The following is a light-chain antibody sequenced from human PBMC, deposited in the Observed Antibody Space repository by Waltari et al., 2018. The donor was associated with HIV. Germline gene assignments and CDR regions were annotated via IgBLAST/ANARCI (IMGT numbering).Light chain of an antibody. CDR2: EAS. V-gene: IGKV1-39*01. Sequence: EIQMTQSPSSLSASVGDRVSITCRASQAVANKVIWFQQKPGKAPKLLIYEASRLPSGVPSRFSGSGSGTDFTLSINDVQPDDFASYFCQQLSSFPLTFGPGTRVDVK. CDR1: QAVANK. J-gene: IGKJ3*01. CDR3: QQLSSFPLT.